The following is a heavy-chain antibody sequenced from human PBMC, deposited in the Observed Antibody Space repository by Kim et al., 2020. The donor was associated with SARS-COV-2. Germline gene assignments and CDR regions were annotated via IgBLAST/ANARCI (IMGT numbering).Heavy chain of an antibody. CDR3: AKAAVGYSYYGMDV. CDR1: GFTFSSYA. V-gene: IGHV3-23*01. J-gene: IGHJ6*02. D-gene: IGHD2-15*01. CDR2: ITGGGTGT. Sequence: GGSLRLSCAASGFTFSSYAMSWVHQAPGKGLEWVSGITGGGTGTYYADSVKGRFIISRDNSKNTLYLLMNSLRAEDTAIYYCAKAAVGYSYYGMDVWGQG.